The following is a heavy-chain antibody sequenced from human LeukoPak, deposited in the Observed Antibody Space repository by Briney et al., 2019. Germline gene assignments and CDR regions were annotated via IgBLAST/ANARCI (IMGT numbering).Heavy chain of an antibody. CDR2: IIPIFGTA. J-gene: IGHJ5*02. CDR3: ARGPPSSDIVVVPAAHEGWFDP. D-gene: IGHD2-2*01. Sequence: ASVKVSCKASGGTFSSYAISWVRQAPGQGLEWMGGIIPIFGTANYAQKFQGRVTITTDESTSTAYMELSSLRSEDTAVYYCARGPPSSDIVVVPAAHEGWFDPWGQGTLVTVSS. CDR1: GGTFSSYA. V-gene: IGHV1-69*05.